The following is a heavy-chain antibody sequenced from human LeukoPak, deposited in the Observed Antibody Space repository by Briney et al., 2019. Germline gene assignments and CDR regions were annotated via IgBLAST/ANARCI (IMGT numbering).Heavy chain of an antibody. V-gene: IGHV3-7*01. D-gene: IGHD3-10*01. J-gene: IGHJ5*02. CDR3: ARPLMYYYGSETYFWFDP. CDR1: GFTFTTYW. CDR2: IKQDGSEQ. Sequence: GGSLRLSCAASGFTFTTYWMGWVRQAPGKGLEWVANIKQDGSEQYYVDSVKGRFTVSRDNAKNSLSLQMNSLRAEDTAVYYCARPLMYYYGSETYFWFDPWGQGTLVTVSS.